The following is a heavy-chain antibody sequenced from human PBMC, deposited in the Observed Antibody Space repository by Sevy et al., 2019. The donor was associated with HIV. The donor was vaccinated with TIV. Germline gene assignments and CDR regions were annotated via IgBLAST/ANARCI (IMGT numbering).Heavy chain of an antibody. D-gene: IGHD3-22*01. CDR2: FDPEDGET. Sequence: ASVKGSCKVSGYTLTQLSMHWVRQAPGKGLEWMGSFDPEDGETLYAQNFQGRVTMTEDTSTDTAYMALSSLRSEDTAIYYCATTKDYYDSSGSPFDYLGQGTLVTVSS. J-gene: IGHJ4*02. CDR1: GYTLTQLS. V-gene: IGHV1-24*01. CDR3: ATTKDYYDSSGSPFDY.